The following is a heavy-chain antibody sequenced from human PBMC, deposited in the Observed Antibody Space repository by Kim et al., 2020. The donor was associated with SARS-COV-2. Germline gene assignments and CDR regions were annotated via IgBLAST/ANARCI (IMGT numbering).Heavy chain of an antibody. D-gene: IGHD3-9*01. J-gene: IGHJ5*02. CDR1: GGSISSSNW. CDR3: ARGGRDYDILTSSWFDP. CDR2: IYHSGST. V-gene: IGHV4-4*02. Sequence: SETLSLTCAVSGGSISSSNWWSWVRQPPGKGLEWIGEIYHSGSTNYNPSLKSRVTISVDKSKNQFSLKLSSVTAADTAVYYCARGGRDYDILTSSWFDPWGQGTLVTVSS.